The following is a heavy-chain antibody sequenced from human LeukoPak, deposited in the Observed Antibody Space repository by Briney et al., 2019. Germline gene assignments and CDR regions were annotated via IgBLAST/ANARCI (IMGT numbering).Heavy chain of an antibody. CDR2: INYSGTT. Sequence: NPSETLSLTCTVSGGSIGSYYWSWIRQPPGKGLEWIGYINYSGTTNYNPSLKSRVTMSVDTSKNQFSLRLSSVTAADTAVYYCARLYYYDSSGDAFDIWGQGTMVTVSS. CDR3: ARLYYYDSSGDAFDI. CDR1: GGSIGSYY. J-gene: IGHJ3*02. D-gene: IGHD3-22*01. V-gene: IGHV4-59*08.